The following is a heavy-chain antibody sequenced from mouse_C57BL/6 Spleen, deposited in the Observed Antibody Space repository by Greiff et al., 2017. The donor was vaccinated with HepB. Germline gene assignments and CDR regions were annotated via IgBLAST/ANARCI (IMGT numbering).Heavy chain of an antibody. CDR1: GYSITSGYY. CDR2: ISYDGSN. V-gene: IGHV3-6*01. D-gene: IGHD2-1*01. J-gene: IGHJ1*03. CDR3: AREGNHWYFDV. Sequence: VQLKESGPGLVKPSQSLSLTCSVTGYSITSGYYWNWIRQFPGNKLEWMGYISYDGSNNYNPSLKNRISITRDTSKNQFFLKLNSVTTEDTATYYCAREGNHWYFDVWGTGTTVTVSS.